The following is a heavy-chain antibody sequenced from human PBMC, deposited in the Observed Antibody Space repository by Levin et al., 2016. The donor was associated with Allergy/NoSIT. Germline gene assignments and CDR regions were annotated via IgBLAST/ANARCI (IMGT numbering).Heavy chain of an antibody. CDR3: ARQGAVAGLYYYYYYGMDV. Sequence: SETLSLTCTVSGGSISSSSYYWGWIRQPPGKGLEWIGSIYYSGSTYYNPSLKSRVTISVDTSKNQFSLKLSSVTAADTAVYYCARQGAVAGLYYYYYYGMDVWGQGTTVTVSS. CDR2: IYYSGST. V-gene: IGHV4-39*01. D-gene: IGHD6-19*01. CDR1: GGSISSSSYY. J-gene: IGHJ6*02.